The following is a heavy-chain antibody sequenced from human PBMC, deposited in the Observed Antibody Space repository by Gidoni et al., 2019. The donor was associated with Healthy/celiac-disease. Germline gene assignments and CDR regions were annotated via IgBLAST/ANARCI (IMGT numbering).Heavy chain of an antibody. CDR2: ISSSSDII. Sequence: EVQLVESGGGLVQPGGSLRLTCETSGFTFSSYSKNWVRQAPGKGLEWVSYISSSSDIIHYANSVKGRFIISRDNAENSLFLQMNSLRVEDTAVYYCARNFWAGIEGYWGHGTLVTISS. CDR3: ARNFWAGIEGY. V-gene: IGHV3-48*01. J-gene: IGHJ4*01. CDR1: GFTFSSYS. D-gene: IGHD1-26*01.